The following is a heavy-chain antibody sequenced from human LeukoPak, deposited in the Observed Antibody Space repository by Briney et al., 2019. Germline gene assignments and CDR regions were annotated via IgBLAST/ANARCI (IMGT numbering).Heavy chain of an antibody. Sequence: GRSLRLSCAASGFTFSTYGMHWVRQAPGKGLEWVAVIWYGGSNTYYADSVKGRFTISRDNSKNTLYLQMNSLRAEDTAVYYCVTYSLAVAGADHWGQGTLVTVSS. D-gene: IGHD6-19*01. CDR1: GFTFSTYG. J-gene: IGHJ5*02. V-gene: IGHV3-33*08. CDR2: IWYGGSNT. CDR3: VTYSLAVAGADH.